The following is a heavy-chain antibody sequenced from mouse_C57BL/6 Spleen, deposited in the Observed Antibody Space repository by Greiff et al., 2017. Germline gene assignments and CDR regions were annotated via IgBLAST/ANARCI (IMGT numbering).Heavy chain of an antibody. CDR1: GFTFSSYA. J-gene: IGHJ2*01. CDR2: ISDGGSYT. D-gene: IGHD4-1*01. V-gene: IGHV5-4*01. CDR3: ARERGTGFDY. Sequence: EVKVEESGGGLVKPGGSLKLSCAASGFTFSSYAMSWVRQTPEKRLEWVATISDGGSYTYYPDNVKGRFTISRDNSKNNLYLQMSHLKSEDTAMYYCARERGTGFDYWGQGTTLTVSS.